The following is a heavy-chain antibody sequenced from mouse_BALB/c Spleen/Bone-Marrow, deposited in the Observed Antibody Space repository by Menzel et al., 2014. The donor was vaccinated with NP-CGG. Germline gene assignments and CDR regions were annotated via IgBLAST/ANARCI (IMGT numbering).Heavy chain of an antibody. J-gene: IGHJ3*01. D-gene: IGHD1-1*01. CDR2: IHPSDTET. V-gene: IGHV1-61*01. CDR1: GYSFTSYW. Sequence: VQLQQSGAELVRPGASVKLSCKASGYSFTSYWMNWVKQRPGHGLEWIGMIHPSDTETRLNQRFKDKATLTVDKSSSTAYMQLSSPTSEDSAVYYCARLEGNYGSTFAYWGQGTLVTVSA. CDR3: ARLEGNYGSTFAY.